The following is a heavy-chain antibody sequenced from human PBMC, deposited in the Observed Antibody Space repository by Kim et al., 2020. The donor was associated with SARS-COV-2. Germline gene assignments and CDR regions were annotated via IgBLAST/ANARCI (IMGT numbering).Heavy chain of an antibody. Sequence: KHFVGSVQGRFTISRDNAKNSVYLQMNSLRVEDTAVYYCVRDPAYGAVDYWGQGTLVTVSS. D-gene: IGHD3-16*01. CDR3: VRDPAYGAVDY. V-gene: IGHV3-7*01. CDR2: K. J-gene: IGHJ4*02.